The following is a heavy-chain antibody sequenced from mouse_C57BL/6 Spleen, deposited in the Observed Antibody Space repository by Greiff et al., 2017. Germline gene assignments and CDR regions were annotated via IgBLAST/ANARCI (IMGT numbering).Heavy chain of an antibody. J-gene: IGHJ1*03. CDR1: GYSITSGYY. V-gene: IGHV3-6*01. D-gene: IGHD1-1*01. Sequence: EVKLMESGPGLVKPSQSLSLTCSVTGYSITSGYYWNWIRQFPGNKLEWMGYISYDGSNNYNPSLKNRISLTRDTSKNQFFLKLNSVSTEDTATYYCARCSSYDWYFDVWGTGTTVTVSS. CDR3: ARCSSYDWYFDV. CDR2: ISYDGSN.